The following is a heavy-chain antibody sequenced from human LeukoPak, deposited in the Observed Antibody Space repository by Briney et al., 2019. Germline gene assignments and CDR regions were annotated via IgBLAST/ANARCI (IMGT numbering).Heavy chain of an antibody. Sequence: PGGSLRLSCAASGFTFSSYGMHWVRQAPGKGLEWVASISYDGSEIYYGDSVKGRFTNSRDNSKNTLYLQMNSLRAEDTAVYYCAKGIYSSGWSYFDYWGHGTLVTVSS. CDR2: ISYDGSEI. D-gene: IGHD6-19*01. CDR1: GFTFSSYG. CDR3: AKGIYSSGWSYFDY. V-gene: IGHV3-30*18. J-gene: IGHJ4*01.